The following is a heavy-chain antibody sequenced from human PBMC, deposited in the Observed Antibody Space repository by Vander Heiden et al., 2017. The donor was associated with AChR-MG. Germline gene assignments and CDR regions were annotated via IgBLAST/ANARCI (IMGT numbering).Heavy chain of an antibody. V-gene: IGHV4-61*01. J-gene: IGHJ6*02. Sequence: QVQLQESGPGLVKPSETLSLTCTVSGGSVSRGSYYWSWIRQPPGKGLEWIGYIYYSGSTNYNPSLKSRVTISVDTSKNQFSLKLSSLTAADTAVYYCARVESGKQLWLYYYYGMDVWGQGTTVTVSS. CDR2: IYYSGST. D-gene: IGHD5-18*01. CDR3: ARVESGKQLWLYYYYGMDV. CDR1: GGSVSRGSYY.